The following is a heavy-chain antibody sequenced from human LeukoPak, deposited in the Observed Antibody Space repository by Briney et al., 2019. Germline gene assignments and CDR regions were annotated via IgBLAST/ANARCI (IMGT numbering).Heavy chain of an antibody. CDR3: AQNPSDSSGTS. CDR1: GFTFSSYA. J-gene: IGHJ4*02. D-gene: IGHD6-19*01. V-gene: IGHV3-23*01. Sequence: GGSLRLSCAASGFTFSSYAMSWVRQAPGKGLEWVSAISGSSGSTYYADSVKGRFTISRDNSKNTLYLQMNSLRAEDTAVYYCAQNPSDSSGTSWGQGTLVTVSS. CDR2: ISGSSGST.